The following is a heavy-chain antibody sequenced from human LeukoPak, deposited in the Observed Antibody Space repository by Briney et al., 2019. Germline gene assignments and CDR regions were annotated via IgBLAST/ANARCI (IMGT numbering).Heavy chain of an antibody. V-gene: IGHV3-23*01. Sequence: GGSLRLSCAASGFTFSSYAMSWVRQAPGKGLEWVSAISGSGGSTYYADSVKGRFTISRDNSKNTLYLQMNSLRAEDTAVYYCAKQIESDYYYYGMDVWGQGTTVTVSS. CDR2: ISGSGGST. J-gene: IGHJ6*02. CDR3: AKQIESDYYYYGMDV. CDR1: GFTFSSYA.